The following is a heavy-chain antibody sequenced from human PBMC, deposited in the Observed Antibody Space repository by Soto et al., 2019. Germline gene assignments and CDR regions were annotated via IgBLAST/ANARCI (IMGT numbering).Heavy chain of an antibody. D-gene: IGHD6-19*01. J-gene: IGHJ2*01. CDR1: GYPFTNYA. CDR3: ARSGYSSGWYHWYFDF. CDR2: INGGNGNT. Sequence: ASVKVSCKASGYPFTNYAIHWVRQAPGQRLEWMGWINGGNGNTKYSQKFQGRVTITRDTSASTAYVELSSLRSEDTAVYYCARSGYSSGWYHWYFDFWGRGTLVTVS. V-gene: IGHV1-3*01.